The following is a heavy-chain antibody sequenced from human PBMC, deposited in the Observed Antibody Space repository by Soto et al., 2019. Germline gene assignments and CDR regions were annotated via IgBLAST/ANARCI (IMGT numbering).Heavy chain of an antibody. CDR3: ARGVGRFLSSEHADG. CDR1: GFKCGDYA. D-gene: IGHD3-3*01. CDR2: VRSRAYSATT. Sequence: GGSLSLSYSGAGFKCGDYAVNWVRQAPGKGLEWVAFVRSRAYSATTEYAAPVEGRFTISRYDSKNVAYLEMSSLTTEDTGTYFCARGVGRFLSSEHADGWGKGSTVAVSS. V-gene: IGHV3-49*04. J-gene: IGHJ6*01.